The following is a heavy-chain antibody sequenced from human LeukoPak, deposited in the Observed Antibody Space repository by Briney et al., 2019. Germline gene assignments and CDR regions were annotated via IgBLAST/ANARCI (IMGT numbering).Heavy chain of an antibody. CDR2: INPNSGGT. D-gene: IGHD4-17*01. J-gene: IGHJ4*02. Sequence: ASVKVSCKASGYTFTGYYMHWVRQAPGQGLEWMGWINPNSGGTNYAQKFQGGVAMTRDTSIRTAYMELSRLRSDDTAVYYCARFYNFYGDYYFDYWGQGTLVTVSS. CDR1: GYTFTGYY. V-gene: IGHV1-2*02. CDR3: ARFYNFYGDYYFDY.